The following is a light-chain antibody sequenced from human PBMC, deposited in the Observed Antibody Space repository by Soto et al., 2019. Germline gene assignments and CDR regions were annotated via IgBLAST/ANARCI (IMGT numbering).Light chain of an antibody. J-gene: IGKJ5*01. CDR1: QGISSY. Sequence: IQLTQSPSSLSASVGDRVTITCRASQGISSYLAWYQQKPGKAPKLLIYAASTLQSGVPSRFSGSGSGTDFTLTLSRLQPEDFATYYCQQLNSYPRTFGQGTRLEIK. CDR2: AAS. CDR3: QQLNSYPRT. V-gene: IGKV1-9*01.